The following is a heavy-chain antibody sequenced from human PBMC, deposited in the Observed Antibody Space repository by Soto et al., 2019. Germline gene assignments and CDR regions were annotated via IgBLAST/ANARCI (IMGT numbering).Heavy chain of an antibody. J-gene: IGHJ5*02. V-gene: IGHV3-74*01. Sequence: GSLRLSCAASGLTFNRYWMHWVRHAPGKGLVWVSHINTDGTNSNYADSVKGRFTISRDNAKSTLFLQMNSLRDEDTAVYYCAREFCSGGNCYTYYFDPWGQGIPVTVSS. CDR1: GLTFNRYW. D-gene: IGHD2-15*01. CDR2: INTDGTNS. CDR3: AREFCSGGNCYTYYFDP.